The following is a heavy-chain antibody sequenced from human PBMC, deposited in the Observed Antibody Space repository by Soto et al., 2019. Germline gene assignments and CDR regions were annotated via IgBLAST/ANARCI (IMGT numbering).Heavy chain of an antibody. V-gene: IGHV4-39*01. CDR2: IYYSGTT. CDR1: GGSINSRSYY. J-gene: IGHJ4*02. D-gene: IGHD2-2*01. CDR3: ARAPIPPALPYSYFDY. Sequence: QLQLRESGPGLVKPSKTLSLTCTVSGGSINSRSYYWGWIRQSPGKGLDWIGNIYYSGTTYYYPSLKSRVTISVDTSKNQFSLKLSSVTAADTAVYFCARAPIPPALPYSYFDYWGRGTLVTVSS.